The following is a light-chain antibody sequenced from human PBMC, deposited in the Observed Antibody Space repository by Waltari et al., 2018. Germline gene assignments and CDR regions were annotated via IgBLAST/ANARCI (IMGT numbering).Light chain of an antibody. V-gene: IGKV3D-20*01. Sequence: EMVLTQSPSTLSLSPGERAPLSCGASQSVSSSYLAWYQQKPGLEPRLLIYDTSSRATGIPDRFSGSGSGTDFTLTISRLEPEDFAVYYCQHYGGSSFTFGGGTKVEIK. CDR2: DTS. CDR1: QSVSSSY. CDR3: QHYGGSSFT. J-gene: IGKJ4*01.